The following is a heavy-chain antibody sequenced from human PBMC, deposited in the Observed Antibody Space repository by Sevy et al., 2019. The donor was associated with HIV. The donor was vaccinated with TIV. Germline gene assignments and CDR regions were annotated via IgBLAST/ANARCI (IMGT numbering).Heavy chain of an antibody. CDR1: EFTFSRYW. Sequence: GGSLRLSCATSEFTFSRYWMTWVRQAPGKGLEWVVSINQDGSQKSYVDSVKGRFTISRDNSKNSLFLQMNSLRAEDTAVYYCARAGPLGDLDHFDRWGQGTLVTVSS. J-gene: IGHJ4*02. CDR3: ARAGPLGDLDHFDR. CDR2: INQDGSQK. V-gene: IGHV3-7*03. D-gene: IGHD2-21*01.